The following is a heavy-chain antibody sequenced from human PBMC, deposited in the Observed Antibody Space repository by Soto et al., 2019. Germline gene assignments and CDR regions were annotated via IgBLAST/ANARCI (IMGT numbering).Heavy chain of an antibody. Sequence: EVPLLESGGGLVQPGESLRLSCAASGFTFSSYAMSWVRQAPGKGLEWVSVISGSDDSTYYADSVKGRFTISRDNSKNTLYLQMNSLRAEDTAVYYCAKRSSSSTFDYWGQGTLVTVSS. V-gene: IGHV3-23*01. CDR1: GFTFSSYA. J-gene: IGHJ4*02. D-gene: IGHD6-6*01. CDR2: ISGSDDST. CDR3: AKRSSSSTFDY.